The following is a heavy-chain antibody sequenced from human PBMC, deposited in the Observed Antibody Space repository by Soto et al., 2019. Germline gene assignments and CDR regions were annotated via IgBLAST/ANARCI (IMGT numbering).Heavy chain of an antibody. CDR2: ISGIGGSK. J-gene: IGHJ4*02. Sequence: GGSLRLSCAASGFTFSSYAMSWVRQAPGKGLEWVSAISGIGGSKYYADSVKGRFTISRDNSMITLYLQMNCLRAEDTALYFCAKDGVDYDILTGYYKGAYYFDYWGQGT. D-gene: IGHD3-9*01. V-gene: IGHV3-23*01. CDR1: GFTFSSYA. CDR3: AKDGVDYDILTGYYKGAYYFDY.